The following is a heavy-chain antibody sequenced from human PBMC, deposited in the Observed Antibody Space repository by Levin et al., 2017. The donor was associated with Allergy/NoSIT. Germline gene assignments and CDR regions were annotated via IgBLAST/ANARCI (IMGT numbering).Heavy chain of an antibody. CDR3: ARDFYYDILTVSFSDLDY. CDR2: ISSSGSTI. V-gene: IGHV3-11*01. CDR1: GFTFSDYY. Sequence: GGSLRLSCAASGFTFSDYYMTWIRQAPGKGLEWVSYISSSGSTIYYADSVKGRFTISRDNAKNSLYLQMNSLRAEDTAVYYCARDFYYDILTVSFSDLDYWGQGTLVTVSS. J-gene: IGHJ4*02. D-gene: IGHD3-9*01.